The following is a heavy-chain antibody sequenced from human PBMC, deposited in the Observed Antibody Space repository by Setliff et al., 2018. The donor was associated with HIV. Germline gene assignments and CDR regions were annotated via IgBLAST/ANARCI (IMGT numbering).Heavy chain of an antibody. V-gene: IGHV1-2*02. Sequence: ASVKVSCKASGYTFTSYDINWVRQATGQGLEWMGWINPNSGGTNCAQKCQGRVTMTRDTSISTAYMELSRLRSDDTAVYYCARGTRVGANDAFDIWGQGTMVTVSS. CDR2: INPNSGGT. J-gene: IGHJ3*02. D-gene: IGHD1-26*01. CDR3: ARGTRVGANDAFDI. CDR1: GYTFTSYD.